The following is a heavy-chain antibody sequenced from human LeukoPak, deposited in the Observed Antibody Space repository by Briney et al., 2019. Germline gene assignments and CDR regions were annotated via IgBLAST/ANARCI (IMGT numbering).Heavy chain of an antibody. CDR1: GFTFSSYA. J-gene: IGHJ4*02. V-gene: IGHV3-23*01. D-gene: IGHD6-19*01. Sequence: GGSLRLSCAASGFTFSSYAMSWVRQAPGKGLEWVSAISGSGGSTYYADSVKGRFTISRDNSKNTLYLQMNSLRAEDTAVYYCVKGFEGIAVAGLFDYWGQGTLVTVSS. CDR2: ISGSGGST. CDR3: VKGFEGIAVAGLFDY.